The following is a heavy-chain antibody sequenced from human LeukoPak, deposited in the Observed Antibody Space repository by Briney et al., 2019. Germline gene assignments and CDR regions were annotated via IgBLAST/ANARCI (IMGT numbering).Heavy chain of an antibody. J-gene: IGHJ4*02. V-gene: IGHV5-51*01. Sequence: PGESLKISCKGSGYSFTSYWIGWVRQMPGKGLEWMGIIYPGDSDTRYSPSFQGQVTISADKSISTAYLQWSSLKASDTAMYYCARLDDSSGYYSHFDYWGQGTLVTVSS. CDR3: ARLDDSSGYYSHFDY. CDR2: IYPGDSDT. CDR1: GYSFTSYW. D-gene: IGHD3-22*01.